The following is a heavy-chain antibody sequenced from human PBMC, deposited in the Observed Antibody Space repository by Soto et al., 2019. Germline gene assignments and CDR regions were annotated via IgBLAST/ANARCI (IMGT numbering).Heavy chain of an antibody. V-gene: IGHV3-30*18. CDR1: GFTFSSYG. D-gene: IGHD1-1*01. CDR2: ISYDGSNK. J-gene: IGHJ2*01. Sequence: QVQLVESGGGVVQPGRSLRLSCAASGFTFSSYGMHWVRQAPGKGLEWVAVISYDGSNKYYADSVKGRFTISRDNSKNTLYLQMNSLRAEDTAVYYCAKDRRWGSERPYWYFDLWGRGTLVTVSS. CDR3: AKDRRWGSERPYWYFDL.